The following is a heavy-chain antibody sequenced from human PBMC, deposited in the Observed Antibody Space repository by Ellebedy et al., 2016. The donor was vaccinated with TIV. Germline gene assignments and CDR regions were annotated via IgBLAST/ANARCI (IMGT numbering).Heavy chain of an antibody. CDR1: GFSLSTSGVG. Sequence: SGPTLVXPTQTLTLTCTFSGFSLSTSGVGVGWIRQPPGKALEWLALIYWDDDKRYSPSLKCRLTITKDTSKNQVVLTMTNMDPVDTATYYCAHTITMVRGVITYHYYGMDVWGQGTTVTVSS. CDR3: AHTITMVRGVITYHYYGMDV. V-gene: IGHV2-5*02. CDR2: IYWDDDK. D-gene: IGHD3-10*01. J-gene: IGHJ6*02.